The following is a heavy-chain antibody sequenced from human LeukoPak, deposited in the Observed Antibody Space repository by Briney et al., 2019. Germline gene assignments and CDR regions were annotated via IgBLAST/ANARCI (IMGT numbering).Heavy chain of an antibody. Sequence: PSETLSLTCTVSGGSISSSSYYWGWIRQPPGKGLEWIGSIYYSGSTYYNPSLKSRVTISVDTSKNQFSLKLSSVTAADTAVYYCARQTVIYYGSGSYYPPPGYFDYWGQGTLVTVSS. CDR3: ARQTVIYYGSGSYYPPPGYFDY. V-gene: IGHV4-39*01. D-gene: IGHD3-10*01. CDR1: GGSISSSSYY. CDR2: IYYSGST. J-gene: IGHJ4*02.